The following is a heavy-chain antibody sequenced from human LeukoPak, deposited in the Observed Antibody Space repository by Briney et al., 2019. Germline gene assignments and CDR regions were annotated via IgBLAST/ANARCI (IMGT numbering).Heavy chain of an antibody. V-gene: IGHV3-33*01. CDR3: ARPTYSGSYYWFDY. CDR2: IWYDGSNK. J-gene: IGHJ4*02. Sequence: PGGSLRLSCAASGFTFSSYGMHWVRQAPGKGLEWVAVIWYDGSNKYYADSVKGRFIISRDNSKNTLYLQMNSLRAEDTAVYYCARPTYSGSYYWFDYWGQGTLVTVSS. CDR1: GFTFSSYG. D-gene: IGHD1-26*01.